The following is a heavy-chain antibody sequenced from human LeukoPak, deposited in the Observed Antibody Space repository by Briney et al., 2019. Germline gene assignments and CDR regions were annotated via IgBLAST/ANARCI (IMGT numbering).Heavy chain of an antibody. J-gene: IGHJ6*03. D-gene: IGHD2-2*01. Sequence: KPSETLSLTCTVSGGSISSYYWSWIRQPPGKGLEWIGYIYYSGSTNYNPSLKSRVTISVDTSKNQFSLKLSSVTAADTAVYYCARGEPAAILYYMDVWGKGTTVTVSS. CDR2: IYYSGST. CDR3: ARGEPAAILYYMDV. CDR1: GGSISSYY. V-gene: IGHV4-59*01.